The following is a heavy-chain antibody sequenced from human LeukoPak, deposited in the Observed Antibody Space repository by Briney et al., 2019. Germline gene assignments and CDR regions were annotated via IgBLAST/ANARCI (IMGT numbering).Heavy chain of an antibody. V-gene: IGHV3-21*05. D-gene: IGHD6-6*01. CDR3: ARDPGAYSSSPIDY. Sequence: GGSLRLSCAASGFTFSSYSMNWVHQAPGKGLEWVSYISSSSSYIYSADSVKGRFTISRDNARNSLYLRMNSLRAEDTAVYYCARDPGAYSSSPIDYWGQGTLVTVSS. CDR2: ISSSSSYI. CDR1: GFTFSSYS. J-gene: IGHJ4*02.